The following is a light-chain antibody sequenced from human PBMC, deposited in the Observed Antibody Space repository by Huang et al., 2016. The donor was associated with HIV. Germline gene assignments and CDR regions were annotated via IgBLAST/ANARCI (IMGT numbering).Light chain of an antibody. CDR3: QQYDNVPRFT. Sequence: DIQMTQSPSSLSASVGDRVTITCQASQDISNYLNWYQQKPGKAPKLLIYDASTLETGVSSRFSGSGSGTDFTFTISSLQPEDIATYYCQQYDNVPRFTFGPGTKVDIK. J-gene: IGKJ3*01. V-gene: IGKV1-33*01. CDR2: DAS. CDR1: QDISNY.